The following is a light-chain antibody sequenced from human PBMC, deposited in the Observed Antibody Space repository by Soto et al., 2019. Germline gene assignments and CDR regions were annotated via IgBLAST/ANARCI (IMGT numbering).Light chain of an antibody. Sequence: AQSPSSLSASIGDKITITCRASQNINIYLNWYQQKPGQAPRLLIYGASSRATDIPYRFSGSGSGTDFTLTISRLEPEDFALYYCQQYVSLPVTFGQGTNLEIK. V-gene: IGKV3-20*01. CDR1: QNINIY. J-gene: IGKJ2*01. CDR3: QQYVSLPVT. CDR2: GAS.